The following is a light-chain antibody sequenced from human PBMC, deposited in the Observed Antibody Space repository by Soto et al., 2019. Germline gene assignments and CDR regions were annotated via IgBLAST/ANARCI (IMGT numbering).Light chain of an antibody. CDR3: AEWEDSLNGYV. CDR2: SNN. V-gene: IGLV1-44*01. CDR1: SSNIGSNT. J-gene: IGLJ1*01. Sequence: QSVLPQPPSASGTPGQRVTISCSGSSSNIGSNTVNWYQQLPGTAPKLLIYSNNQRPSGVPDRFSGSKSGTSASLAISWLQSEDEADYYCAEWEDSLNGYVFGTGTTVTVL.